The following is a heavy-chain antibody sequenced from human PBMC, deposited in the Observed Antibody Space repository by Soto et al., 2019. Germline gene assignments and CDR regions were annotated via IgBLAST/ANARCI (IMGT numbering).Heavy chain of an antibody. J-gene: IGHJ6*02. V-gene: IGHV4-31*03. Sequence: SETLSRTCTVTGGSMTSGDQYWTWTRHRPGEGLEWFGYINHRGSLYYNPSLKSRVSMSVDTSKNQFSLNLSSVTAADTAVYYCARELPQRQGRNMDVWGQGTTVT. D-gene: IGHD1-1*01. CDR2: INHRGSL. CDR1: GGSMTSGDQY. CDR3: ARELPQRQGRNMDV.